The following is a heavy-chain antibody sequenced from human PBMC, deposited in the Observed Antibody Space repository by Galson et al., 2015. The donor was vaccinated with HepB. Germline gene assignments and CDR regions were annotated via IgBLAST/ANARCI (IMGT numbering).Heavy chain of an antibody. D-gene: IGHD2-21*01. Sequence: SLRLSCAASGINFENYGMTWVRQAPGKGLQWISTISSTGVTFYADSMKGRFTISRDNNKSTVHLQMNSLRDEDTAVYYCASDSIAWSRDYWGQGTLVTVSS. CDR1: GINFENYG. CDR2: ISSTGVT. V-gene: IGHV3-21*06. J-gene: IGHJ4*02. CDR3: ASDSIAWSRDY.